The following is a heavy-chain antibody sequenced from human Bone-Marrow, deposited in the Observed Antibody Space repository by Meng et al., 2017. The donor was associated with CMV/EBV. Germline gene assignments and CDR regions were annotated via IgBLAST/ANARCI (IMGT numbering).Heavy chain of an antibody. CDR3: ASSIVGAPGTFGY. Sequence: SETLSLTCTVSGGSISSSSYYWGWIRQPPGKGLEWIGSIYYSGSTYCNPSLKSRVTISVDTSKNQFSLKLSSVTAADTAVYYCASSIVGAPGTFGYWGQGTLVTVSS. CDR2: IYYSGST. V-gene: IGHV4-39*07. D-gene: IGHD6-13*01. CDR1: GGSISSSSYY. J-gene: IGHJ4*02.